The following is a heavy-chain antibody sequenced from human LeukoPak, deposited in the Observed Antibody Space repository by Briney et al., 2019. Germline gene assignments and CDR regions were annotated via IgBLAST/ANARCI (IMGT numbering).Heavy chain of an antibody. V-gene: IGHV3-23*01. CDR1: GFTFSSYS. CDR2: ISSTGGTT. D-gene: IGHD2-15*01. Sequence: GGSLRLSCAASGFTFSSYSMNWVRQAPGKGLEWVPSISSTGGTTYYADSVKGRFTISRDNSKNTLYLQMNSLRAEDTAIYYCAKNGDRGAYCTGGTCYPYFYYYMDVWGKGTTVTI. J-gene: IGHJ6*03. CDR3: AKNGDRGAYCTGGTCYPYFYYYMDV.